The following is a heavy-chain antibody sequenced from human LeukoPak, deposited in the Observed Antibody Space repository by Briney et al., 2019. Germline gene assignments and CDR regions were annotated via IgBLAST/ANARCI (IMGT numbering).Heavy chain of an antibody. Sequence: GGSLRLSCAASGFTFSSYSMNWVRQAPGKGLEWVSSISSSSSYIYYADSVKGRFTISRDNAKNSLYLQMNSLRAEDTAVYYCARDFWSGYFTFDYWGQGTLVTVSS. V-gene: IGHV3-21*01. CDR1: GFTFSSYS. J-gene: IGHJ4*02. D-gene: IGHD3-3*01. CDR3: ARDFWSGYFTFDY. CDR2: ISSSSSYI.